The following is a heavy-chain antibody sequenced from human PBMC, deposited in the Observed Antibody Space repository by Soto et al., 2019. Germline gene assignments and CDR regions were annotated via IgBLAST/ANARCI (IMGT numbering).Heavy chain of an antibody. Sequence: GGSLRLSCAASGFTFSSYGMHWVRQAPGKGLEWVAVIWYDGSNKYYADSVKGRFTISRDNSKNTLYLQMNSLRAEDTAVYYCARGGDVDIVATSRTYYYYMDGWGKGIMVTVSS. J-gene: IGHJ6*03. CDR2: IWYDGSNK. V-gene: IGHV3-33*01. CDR1: GFTFSSYG. D-gene: IGHD5-12*01. CDR3: ARGGDVDIVATSRTYYYYMDG.